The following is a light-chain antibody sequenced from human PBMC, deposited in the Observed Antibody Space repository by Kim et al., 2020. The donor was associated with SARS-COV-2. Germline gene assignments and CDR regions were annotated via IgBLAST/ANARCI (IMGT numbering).Light chain of an antibody. CDR2: GAS. CDR3: LQYDSNPRT. V-gene: IGKV1-16*02. J-gene: IGKJ4*01. Sequence: ASVGDRVTITCRASQGINKYLAWFQQKPGKTPKSLIFGASSVQSGVPSKFSGSGSGTDFTLTISRLQPEDSAIYFCLQYDSNPRTFGGGTKVDIK. CDR1: QGINKY.